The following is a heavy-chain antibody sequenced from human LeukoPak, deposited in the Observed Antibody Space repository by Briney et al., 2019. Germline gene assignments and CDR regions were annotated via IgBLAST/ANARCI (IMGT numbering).Heavy chain of an antibody. V-gene: IGHV3-23*01. J-gene: IGHJ4*02. CDR2: ISGSGEFT. CDR1: GFMFSSYA. D-gene: IGHD4-17*01. CDR3: AKVGYGDLDH. Sequence: GGSLRLSCAASGFMFSSYAMTWVRQAPGKGLEWVSSISGSGEFTDYADSVKGRFTISRDNPENTVYLQMSSLRVDDTATYFCAKVGYGDLDHWGQGVLVPVSS.